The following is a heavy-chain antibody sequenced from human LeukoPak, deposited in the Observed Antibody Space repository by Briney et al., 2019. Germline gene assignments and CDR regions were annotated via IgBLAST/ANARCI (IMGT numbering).Heavy chain of an antibody. J-gene: IGHJ4*02. D-gene: IGHD3-10*01. CDR3: ARAISQFVIGGAAY. V-gene: IGHV3-23*01. CDR1: GFTFKNFA. CDR2: SDDSGRLT. Sequence: GGSLRLSCAASGFTFKNFAMSWVRQAPGRGLEWVSSSDDSGRLTYYDDSVKGRFTISIDNSKDTLYLEMDSLRAEDSAVYYCARAISQFVIGGAAYWGQGTQVTVSS.